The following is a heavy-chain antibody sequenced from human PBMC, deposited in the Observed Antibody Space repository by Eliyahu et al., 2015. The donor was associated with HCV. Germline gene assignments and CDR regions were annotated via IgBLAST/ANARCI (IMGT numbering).Heavy chain of an antibody. Sequence: EVQLLESGGGLVQPGGSLRLSCAASGFTFSSYAMXWVRQAPGKGLEWVSVIGSSGFSTYYADSVKGRFTISRDNSKNTLYLQMNSLRADDTAVYYCAKFREGASQPKHFDYWGQGTLVTVSS. V-gene: IGHV3-23*01. CDR1: GFTFSSYA. D-gene: IGHD1-26*01. J-gene: IGHJ4*02. CDR2: IGSSGFST. CDR3: AKFREGASQPKHFDY.